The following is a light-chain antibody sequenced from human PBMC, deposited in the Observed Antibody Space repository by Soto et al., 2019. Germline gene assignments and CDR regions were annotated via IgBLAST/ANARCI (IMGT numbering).Light chain of an antibody. CDR2: GAS. CDR3: QQYGTSPRT. CDR1: QSVPSKY. Sequence: VLSNSPGTLSLPKGERATLSCRASQSVPSKYLAWYQQNPGQAPRLLIYGASNRATGIPDKFSGSGSGTDFTLTISRLEPEDFAVYYCQQYGTSPRTFGPGTKVDIK. J-gene: IGKJ1*01. V-gene: IGKV3-20*01.